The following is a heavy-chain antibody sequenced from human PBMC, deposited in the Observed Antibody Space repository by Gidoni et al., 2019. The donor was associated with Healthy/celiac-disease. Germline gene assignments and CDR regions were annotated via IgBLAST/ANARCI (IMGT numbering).Heavy chain of an antibody. V-gene: IGHV4-61*02. CDR2: IYTSGST. CDR3: ARGEYSPRDGMDV. D-gene: IGHD5-18*01. CDR1: GGSISSGSYY. Sequence: QVQLQESGPGLVKPSQTLSLTCTVSGGSISSGSYYWSWIRQPAGKGLEWIGRIYTSGSTNYNPSLKSRVTISVETSKNQFSLKLSSVTAADTAVYYCARGEYSPRDGMDVWGQGTTVTVSS. J-gene: IGHJ6*02.